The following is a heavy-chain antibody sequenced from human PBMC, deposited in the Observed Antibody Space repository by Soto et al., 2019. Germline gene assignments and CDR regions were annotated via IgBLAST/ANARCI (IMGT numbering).Heavy chain of an antibody. CDR3: ATEPIYYNDGSGYYPLGH. CDR1: GYSFATYG. Sequence: QVQLVQSGAEVKKPGASVKVSCKASGYSFATYGFSWVRQAPGQGLECVGWISAHNGDTHYSQKFQGRVTQTTDTSTNTGYMELRSLTSDDTAVYFCATEPIYYNDGSGYYPLGHWGQGTLVTVSS. V-gene: IGHV1-18*04. D-gene: IGHD3-22*01. CDR2: ISAHNGDT. J-gene: IGHJ4*02.